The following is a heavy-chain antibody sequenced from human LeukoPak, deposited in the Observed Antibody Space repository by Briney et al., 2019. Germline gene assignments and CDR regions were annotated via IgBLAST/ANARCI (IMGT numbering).Heavy chain of an antibody. CDR2: ISYDGSNK. V-gene: IGHV3-30-3*01. J-gene: IGHJ4*02. Sequence: GGSLRLSCAASGFTFSSYAMHWVRQAPGKGLEWVAVISYDGSNKYYADSVKGRFTISRDNSKNTLYLQMNSLRAEDTAVYYCARDSTFRSSGSHHDYWGQGTLVTVSS. D-gene: IGHD3-10*01. CDR3: ARDSTFRSSGSHHDY. CDR1: GFTFSSYA.